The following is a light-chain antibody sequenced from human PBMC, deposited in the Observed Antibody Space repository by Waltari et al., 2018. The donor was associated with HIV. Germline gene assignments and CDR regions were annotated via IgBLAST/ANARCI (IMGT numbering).Light chain of an antibody. CDR3: QKYNSAPRT. Sequence: DIQMTQSPSSLSASVGDRVTITCRASQGISSYLAWYRQKPGKVPELLIYGASTLQSGVPSRFSVSGSGTDFTLTISSLQPEDVATYFCQKYNSAPRTFGKGTKVEIK. CDR2: GAS. J-gene: IGKJ1*01. V-gene: IGKV1-27*01. CDR1: QGISSY.